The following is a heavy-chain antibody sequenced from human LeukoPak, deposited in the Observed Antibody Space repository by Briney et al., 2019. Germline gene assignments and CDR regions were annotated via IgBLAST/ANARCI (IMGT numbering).Heavy chain of an antibody. CDR1: GFTFSSFE. CDR3: ARERGYNYGYSGYYDH. D-gene: IGHD5-18*01. CDR2: ISTSGAST. V-gene: IGHV3-48*03. Sequence: PGWSLRLSCAASGFTFSSFEMVWVRQAPGMGLEWISYISTSGASTYYADSVKGRFTVSRDNVKNSMSLRIDTLRVEDTAVYYCARERGYNYGYSGYYDHWGQGVLVTVSS. J-gene: IGHJ4*02.